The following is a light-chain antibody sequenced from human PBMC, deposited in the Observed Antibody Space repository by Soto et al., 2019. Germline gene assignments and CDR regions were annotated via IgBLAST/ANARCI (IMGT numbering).Light chain of an antibody. CDR1: STDVGDSNH. J-gene: IGLJ3*02. Sequence: QSALTQPASVSGSPGQSITISCTGTSTDVGDSNHVSWYQHHPGKAPKLMIYEVSRRPSGVPDRFSGSKSGNTASLTVSGLQAEDEADYYCSSYAGSSNLVFGGGTKLTVL. CDR2: EVS. CDR3: SSYAGSSNLV. V-gene: IGLV2-8*01.